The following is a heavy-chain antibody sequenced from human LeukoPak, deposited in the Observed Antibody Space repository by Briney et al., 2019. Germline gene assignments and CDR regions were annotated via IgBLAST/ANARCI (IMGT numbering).Heavy chain of an antibody. J-gene: IGHJ6*03. CDR2: IYSGGST. Sequence: PGGPLRLSCAASGFTFSSYEMNWVRQAPGKGLEWVSIIYSGGSTFYADSVKGRFTISRDNSKNTLYLQMSSLRAEDTAVYYCARVYYGSGSLYYYYYYMDVWGKGTTVIISS. CDR3: ARVYYGSGSLYYYYYYMDV. CDR1: GFTFSSYE. V-gene: IGHV3-53*01. D-gene: IGHD3-10*01.